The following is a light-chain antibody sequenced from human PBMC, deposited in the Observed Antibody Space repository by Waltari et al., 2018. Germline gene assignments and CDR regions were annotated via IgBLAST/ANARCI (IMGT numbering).Light chain of an antibody. CDR3: QQLNSYPIT. J-gene: IGKJ5*01. CDR2: AAS. CDR1: QCISRN. Sequence: IQLTQSPSSLSASVGDRVTITCRASQCISRNFAWYQQKPGKAPKLLISAASPLQSWVPLRFSGSESGTDFTLTISSLQPEDFATYYCQQLNSYPITFGQGTRLEIK. V-gene: IGKV1-9*01.